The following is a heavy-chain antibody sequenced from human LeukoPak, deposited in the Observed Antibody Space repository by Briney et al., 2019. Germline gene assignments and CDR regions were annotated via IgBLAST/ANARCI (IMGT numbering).Heavy chain of an antibody. Sequence: AGGSLRLSCAASGLTFSSYAMHWVRQAPGKGLEYVSAISGNGGSTYYANSVKGRFTISRDNSKNTLYLQMGSLRAEDMAVYYCARGTYYYDSSGYYWSHYFDYWGQGTLVTVSS. CDR2: ISGNGGST. V-gene: IGHV3-64*01. D-gene: IGHD3-22*01. CDR3: ARGTYYYDSSGYYWSHYFDY. J-gene: IGHJ4*02. CDR1: GLTFSSYA.